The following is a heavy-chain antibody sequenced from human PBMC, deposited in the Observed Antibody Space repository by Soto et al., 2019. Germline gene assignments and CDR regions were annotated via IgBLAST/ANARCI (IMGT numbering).Heavy chain of an antibody. J-gene: IGHJ6*02. V-gene: IGHV3-30-3*01. CDR2: ISYDGSNK. D-gene: IGHD3-16*01. Sequence: QVQLVESGGGVVQPGRSLRLSCAASGFTFSSYAMHWVRQAPGKGLEWVAVISYDGSNKYYADSVKGRFTISRDNSNNTLYLQMNSLRAEDTAVYYCSRVWVRSYSGMDVWGQGTTVTFSS. CDR1: GFTFSSYA. CDR3: SRVWVRSYSGMDV.